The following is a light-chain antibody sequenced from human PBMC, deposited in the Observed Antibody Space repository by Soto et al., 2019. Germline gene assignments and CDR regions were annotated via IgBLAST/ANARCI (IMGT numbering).Light chain of an antibody. J-gene: IGKJ1*01. Sequence: DIQMTQSPSSLSASVGDRVTITCLASQSITSYLNWYQQKPGKAPKLLIFAASSLQSGVPSRFSGSASGTDFTLTISSLQPEDFATYYCRQSYSTPRTFGQGTKVDI. CDR1: QSITSY. CDR3: RQSYSTPRT. V-gene: IGKV1-39*01. CDR2: AAS.